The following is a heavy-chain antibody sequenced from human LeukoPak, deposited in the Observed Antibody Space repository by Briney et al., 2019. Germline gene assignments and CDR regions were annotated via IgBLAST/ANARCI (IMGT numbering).Heavy chain of an antibody. J-gene: IGHJ5*02. Sequence: SETLSLTCAVYGGSFSGYYWSWIRQPPGKGLEWIGEINHSGSTNYNPSPKSRVTISVDTSKNQFSLKLSSVTAADTAVYYCVRGHSRGQLRHNWFDPWGQGTLVTVSS. CDR3: VRGHSRGQLRHNWFDP. D-gene: IGHD2-2*01. CDR1: GGSFSGYY. CDR2: INHSGST. V-gene: IGHV4-34*01.